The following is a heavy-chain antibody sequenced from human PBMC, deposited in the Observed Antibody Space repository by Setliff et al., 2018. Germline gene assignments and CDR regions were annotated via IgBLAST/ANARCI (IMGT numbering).Heavy chain of an antibody. D-gene: IGHD3-22*01. CDR1: DFSVGSVYY. CDR2: IYYSGKA. J-gene: IGHJ5*02. CDR3: ARAHTWSLPNDNSGYPGWFDP. V-gene: IGHV4-38-2*01. Sequence: SETLSLTCAVSDFSVGSVYYWGWIRRPPGRGLEWIANIYYSGKAYYNPSLKSRVTMSVDTSKNHVSLKLSSVTAADTAVYYCARAHTWSLPNDNSGYPGWFDPWGQGTLVTVSS.